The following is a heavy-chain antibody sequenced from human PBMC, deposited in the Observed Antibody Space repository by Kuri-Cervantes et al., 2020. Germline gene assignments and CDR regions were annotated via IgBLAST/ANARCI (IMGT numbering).Heavy chain of an antibody. D-gene: IGHD4-17*01. V-gene: IGHV3-30*07. CDR1: GFTFSCYA. CDR2: ISYDGSNK. Sequence: GGSLRLSCAASGFTFSCYAMHWVRQAPGKGLEWVAVISYDGSNKYYADSVKGRFTISRDNSKNTLYLQMNSLRAEDTAVYYCARDTSGDFTTTPFDYWGQGTLVTVSS. J-gene: IGHJ4*02. CDR3: ARDTSGDFTTTPFDY.